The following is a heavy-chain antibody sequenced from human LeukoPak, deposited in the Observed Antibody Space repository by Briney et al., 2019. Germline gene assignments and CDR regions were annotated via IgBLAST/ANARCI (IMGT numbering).Heavy chain of an antibody. CDR2: FDPEDGET. CDR3: ATPRYSYGSISFDY. CDR1: GYTLTELS. V-gene: IGHV1-24*01. D-gene: IGHD5-18*01. J-gene: IGHJ4*02. Sequence: GASVKVSCKVSGYTLTELSMHWVRQAPGKGLGWMGGFDPEDGETIYAQKFQGRVTMTEDTSTDTAYMELSSLRSEDTAVYYCATPRYSYGSISFDYWGQGTLVTVSS.